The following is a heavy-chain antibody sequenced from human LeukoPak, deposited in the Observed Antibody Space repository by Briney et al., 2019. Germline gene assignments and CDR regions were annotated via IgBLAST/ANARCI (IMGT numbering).Heavy chain of an antibody. D-gene: IGHD3-3*01. CDR3: ASLRFWSGHYFDY. Sequence: PSETLSLTCTVSGGSISSSSYYWSWIRQPPGKGLEWVGYIYYSGSTNYNPSLKSRVTISVDTSKNQFSLKLSSVTAADTAVYYCASLRFWSGHYFDYWGQGTLVTVSS. CDR2: IYYSGST. V-gene: IGHV4-61*01. J-gene: IGHJ4*02. CDR1: GGSISSSSYY.